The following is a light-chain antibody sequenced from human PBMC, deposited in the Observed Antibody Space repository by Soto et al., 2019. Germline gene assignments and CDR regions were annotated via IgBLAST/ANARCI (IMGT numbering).Light chain of an antibody. J-gene: IGLJ1*01. V-gene: IGLV2-14*03. CDR2: DVS. Sequence: QSALTQPASVSRSPGQSITISCTGTSSDVGDYNYVSWYQQHPGKAPKLLIYDVSNRPSGVSNRFSGSKSGNTASLTISGLQAEDEADFYCCSYRRNSSTLYVFGTGTKVTVL. CDR1: SSDVGDYNY. CDR3: CSYRRNSSTLYV.